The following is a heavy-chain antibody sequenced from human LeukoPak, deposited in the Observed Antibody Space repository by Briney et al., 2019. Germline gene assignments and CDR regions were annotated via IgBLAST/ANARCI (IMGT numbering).Heavy chain of an antibody. CDR3: ARRAAPHFDY. CDR2: INHSGST. Sequence: SETLSLTCTVYGGSFSGYYWSWIRQPPGKGLEWIGEINHSGSTNYNPSLKSRVTISVDTSKNQFSLKLSSVTAADTAVYYCARRAAPHFDYWGQGTLVTVSS. V-gene: IGHV4-34*01. CDR1: GGSFSGYY. D-gene: IGHD6-13*01. J-gene: IGHJ4*02.